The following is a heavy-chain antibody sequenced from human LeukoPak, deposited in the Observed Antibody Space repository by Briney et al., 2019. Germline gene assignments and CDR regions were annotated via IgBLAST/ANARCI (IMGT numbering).Heavy chain of an antibody. J-gene: IGHJ4*02. CDR1: GGSINSGDYY. V-gene: IGHV4-30-4*01. D-gene: IGHD3-22*01. CDR2: IYYSGTA. Sequence: SQTLSLTCTVSGGSINSGDYYWTWIRQPPGKGLEWIGYIYYSGTAYCNPSLKSRVTISVDTSKNQFSLKLSSVTAADTAVYYCARGPHTGVNYYDSSGYYYWGQGTLVTVSS. CDR3: ARGPHTGVNYYDSSGYYY.